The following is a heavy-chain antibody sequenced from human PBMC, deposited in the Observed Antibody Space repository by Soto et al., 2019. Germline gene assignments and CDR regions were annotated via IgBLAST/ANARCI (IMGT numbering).Heavy chain of an antibody. Sequence: GGSLRLSCVASGFNFKKFAMAWVRQAAGEGLEWVSGISCCGGSASYADSVKGRFSIARDDSKNTVSLQLNSLRVEDTAQYYCPKADGQQWLIPHLDNWGQGTLVTVSS. CDR3: PKADGQQWLIPHLDN. D-gene: IGHD6-19*01. CDR2: ISCCGGSA. CDR1: GFNFKKFA. J-gene: IGHJ4*02. V-gene: IGHV3-23*01.